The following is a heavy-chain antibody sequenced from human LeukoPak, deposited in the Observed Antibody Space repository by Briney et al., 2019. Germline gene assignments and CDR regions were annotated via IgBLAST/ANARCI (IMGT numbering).Heavy chain of an antibody. D-gene: IGHD5-18*01. CDR1: GFAFSEYG. V-gene: IGHV3-30*03. J-gene: IGHJ6*02. Sequence: PGGSLRLSCVASGFAFSEYGMNWVRQAPGKGLEWVAVISYDGSNKYYADSVKGRFTISRDNSKNTLYLQMNSLRAEDTAVYYCATDYEYSYGPVHYYYGMDVWGQGTTVTVSS. CDR2: ISYDGSNK. CDR3: ATDYEYSYGPVHYYYGMDV.